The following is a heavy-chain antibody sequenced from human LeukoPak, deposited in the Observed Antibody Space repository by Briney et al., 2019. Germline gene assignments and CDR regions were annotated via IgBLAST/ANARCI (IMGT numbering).Heavy chain of an antibody. CDR2: ISAYNGNT. J-gene: IGHJ5*02. V-gene: IGHV1-18*04. CDR3: ARAARRRDNWFDP. Sequence: SSVNVSCKPSGYTFTRYGIIWVRQAPGQPLEWMGWISAYNGNTNYAQKLQGRVTMTTDTSTSTAYMELRSLRSGDTAVYYCARAARRRDNWFDPWGQGTLVTVSS. CDR1: GYTFTRYG.